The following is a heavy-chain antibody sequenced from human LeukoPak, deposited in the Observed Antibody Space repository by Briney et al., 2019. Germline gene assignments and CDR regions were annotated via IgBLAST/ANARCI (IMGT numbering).Heavy chain of an antibody. Sequence: GGSLRLSCASSGFTFSSYSMNWVRQALGKGLEWVSSISSSSSYIYYADSVKGRFTISRDNAKNSLYLQTNSLRAEDTAVYYCARDLAAAGTPPFDYWGQGTLVTVSS. CDR3: ARDLAAAGTPPFDY. CDR2: ISSSSSYI. CDR1: GFTFSSYS. V-gene: IGHV3-21*01. J-gene: IGHJ4*02. D-gene: IGHD6-13*01.